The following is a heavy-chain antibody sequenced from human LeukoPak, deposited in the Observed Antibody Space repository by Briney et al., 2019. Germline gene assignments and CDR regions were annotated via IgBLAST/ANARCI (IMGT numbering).Heavy chain of an antibody. CDR2: ISAYNGNT. J-gene: IGHJ4*02. CDR3: ARDYGGSYLRLFDY. Sequence: ASVKVSCKASGYILSSYNMHWVRQAPGQGLEWMGWISAYNGNTNYAQKLQGRVTMTTDTSTSTAYMELRSLRSDDTAVYYCARDYGGSYLRLFDYWGQGTLVTVSS. D-gene: IGHD1-26*01. V-gene: IGHV1-18*04. CDR1: GYILSSYN.